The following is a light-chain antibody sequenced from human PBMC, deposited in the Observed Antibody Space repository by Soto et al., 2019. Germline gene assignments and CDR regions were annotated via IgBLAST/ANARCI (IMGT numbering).Light chain of an antibody. CDR3: QQYNKWPLS. CDR2: VAS. J-gene: IGKJ4*01. CDR1: QSISSK. V-gene: IGKV3D-15*01. Sequence: EIVMTQSPATLSVSPGERATLSCRASQSISSKLAWYQQKPGQAPRLLIYVASTRATGIPARFSGSGSGTEFTLTISSLQSEDFAVYYCQQYNKWPLSFGGGTKVEI.